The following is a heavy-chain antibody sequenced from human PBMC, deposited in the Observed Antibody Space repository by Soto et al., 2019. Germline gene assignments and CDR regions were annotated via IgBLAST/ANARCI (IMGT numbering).Heavy chain of an antibody. CDR2: IWSDGSNK. J-gene: IGHJ6*02. CDR1: GFTFRDHA. CDR3: ARALFPDVDIYGMDV. V-gene: IGHV3-33*01. Sequence: QVQLVESGGGVVQPGRSLRLSCEASGFTFRDHAMHWVRQAPGKGREWLAIIWSDGSNKFYAGSVKGRFTISRDNSKKTVYLQMNTLSAEDTAVYYCARALFPDVDIYGMDVWGQGTTVTVSS. D-gene: IGHD3-9*01.